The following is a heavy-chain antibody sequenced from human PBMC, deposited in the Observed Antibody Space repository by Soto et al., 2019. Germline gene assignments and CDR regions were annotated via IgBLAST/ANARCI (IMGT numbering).Heavy chain of an antibody. CDR2: ILPKFGKT. D-gene: IGHD1-7*01. J-gene: IGHJ6*02. Sequence: QVRLAQSGAEVKKPGSSVKVSCKASGGTFSDSGVTWVRQAPRQGLEWVGAILPKFGKTNYAQKLQGRVAIIADKSPDTVFLEVRRLRSDDTAVYFCARVTELGTGYAMDVWGQGTTVIVS. V-gene: IGHV1-69*06. CDR3: ARVTELGTGYAMDV. CDR1: GGTFSDSG.